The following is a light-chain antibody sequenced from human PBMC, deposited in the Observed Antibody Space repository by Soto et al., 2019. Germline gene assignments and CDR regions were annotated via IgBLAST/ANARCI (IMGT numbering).Light chain of an antibody. CDR2: AAS. V-gene: IGKV1-27*01. CDR3: QKYLSALWT. CDR1: QNISNY. Sequence: DIQITQSPSSLSSSVADRVTITCRATQNISNYLNWYQQKPGKAPQVLIYAASSLQSGVPSRFSGSGSGTDFTLTISSLQPEDVATYYCQKYLSALWTFGQGTKVDIK. J-gene: IGKJ1*01.